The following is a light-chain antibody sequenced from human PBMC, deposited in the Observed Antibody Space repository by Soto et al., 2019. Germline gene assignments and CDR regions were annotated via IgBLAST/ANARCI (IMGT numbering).Light chain of an antibody. CDR2: EAS. Sequence: DIRMTQSPSTMSASVGDRVTITCRASQSITSWLAWYQQRPGKVPKLLIFEASALETVVPSRFTGSGSGTEFTRTISNLQPDDFATYYCQQYHSLPSTFCHGTNVAFK. J-gene: IGKJ1*01. CDR3: QQYHSLPST. CDR1: QSITSW. V-gene: IGKV1-5*03.